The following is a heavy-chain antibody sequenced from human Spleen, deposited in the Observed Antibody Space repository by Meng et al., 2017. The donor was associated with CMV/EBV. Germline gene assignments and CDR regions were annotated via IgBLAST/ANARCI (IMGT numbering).Heavy chain of an antibody. V-gene: IGHV3-7*01. CDR2: IKQDGSEK. Sequence: GGSLRLSCAASGFTFSRYWMTWVRQAPGKGLEWVASIKQDGSEKQYADSLKGRFTISRDNSKNTLYLQMNSLRAEDTAVYYCAKDPGFLEWSSYYYGMDVWGQGTTVTVSS. CDR3: AKDPGFLEWSSYYYGMDV. J-gene: IGHJ6*02. CDR1: GFTFSRYW. D-gene: IGHD3-3*01.